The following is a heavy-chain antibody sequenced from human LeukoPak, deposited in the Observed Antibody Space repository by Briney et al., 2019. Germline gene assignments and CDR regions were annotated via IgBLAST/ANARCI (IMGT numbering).Heavy chain of an antibody. CDR1: GFTFSSYS. CDR3: ARDPSIFGVVISP. V-gene: IGHV3-48*01. CDR2: ISSSSSTT. Sequence: PVGSLRLSCAASGFTFSSYSMNWVRQAPGKGLEWVSYISSSSSTTYYADSVKGRFTISRDNAKNSLYLQMNSLRAEDTAVYYCARDPSIFGVVISPWGQGTLVTVSS. D-gene: IGHD3-3*01. J-gene: IGHJ5*02.